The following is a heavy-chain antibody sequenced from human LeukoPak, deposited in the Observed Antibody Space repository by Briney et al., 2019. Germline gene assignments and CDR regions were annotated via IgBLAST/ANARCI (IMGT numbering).Heavy chain of an antibody. CDR3: ARDPFPGQWLVLGYFDY. Sequence: SSVKVSCKASGGTFSSYAISWVRQAPGQGLEWMGRIIPIFGTANYAQKFQGRVTITTDESTSTAYMELSSLRSEDTAVYYCARDPFPGQWLVLGYFDYWGQGTLVTVSS. CDR2: IIPIFGTA. V-gene: IGHV1-69*05. D-gene: IGHD6-19*01. CDR1: GGTFSSYA. J-gene: IGHJ4*02.